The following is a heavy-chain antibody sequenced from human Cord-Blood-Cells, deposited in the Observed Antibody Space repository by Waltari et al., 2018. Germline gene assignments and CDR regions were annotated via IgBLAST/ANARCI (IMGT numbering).Heavy chain of an antibody. CDR2: CDPEDGET. CDR1: GYTLTELS. CDR3: ATAVVSWQLDFDY. V-gene: IGHV1-24*01. D-gene: IGHD6-6*01. J-gene: IGHJ4*02. Sequence: QVQLVQSGAEVKKPGASVKVSCKVSGYTLTELSMHWVRQAPGKGLEWMGGCDPEDGETIYAQKFQGRVTMNEETSTDTAYMELSSMRSEDTAVYYCATAVVSWQLDFDYWGQGTLVTVSS.